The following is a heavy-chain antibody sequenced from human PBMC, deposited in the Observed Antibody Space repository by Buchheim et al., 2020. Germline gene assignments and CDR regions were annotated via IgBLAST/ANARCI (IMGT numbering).Heavy chain of an antibody. CDR1: GGSISSGSYY. J-gene: IGHJ5*02. Sequence: QVQLQESGPGLVKPSQTLSLTCTVSGGSISSGSYYWSWIRQPAGKGLEWIGRIYTSGSTNYNPSLKSRVTISVDTSKNQFSLKLSSVIAADAAVYYCARAGSTSWFDPWGQGTL. V-gene: IGHV4-61*02. CDR2: IYTSGST. D-gene: IGHD2-2*01. CDR3: ARAGSTSWFDP.